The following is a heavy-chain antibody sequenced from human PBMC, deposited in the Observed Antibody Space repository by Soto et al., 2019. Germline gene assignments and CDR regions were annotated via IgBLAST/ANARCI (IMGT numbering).Heavy chain of an antibody. Sequence: ASVKVSCKASGYTFTGYYMHWVRQAPGQGLEWMGIINPSGGSTSYAQKFQGRVTMTRDTSTSTVYMELSSLRSEDTAVYYCARYYYGSGSYIGYYYYYGMDVWGQGTKVTVSS. D-gene: IGHD3-10*01. CDR3: ARYYYGSGSYIGYYYYYGMDV. CDR1: GYTFTGYY. CDR2: INPSGGST. V-gene: IGHV1-46*03. J-gene: IGHJ6*02.